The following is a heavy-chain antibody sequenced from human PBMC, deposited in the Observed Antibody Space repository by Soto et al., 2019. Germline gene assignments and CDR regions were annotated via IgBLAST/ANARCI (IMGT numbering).Heavy chain of an antibody. J-gene: IGHJ3*02. CDR3: ARVHLPALQGAFDI. CDR1: GGSINSDY. Sequence: QVQLQESGPGLVKPSETLSLTCSVSGGSINSDYWTWIRQSAGKGLEWIGRISTSGRTTYNPSLKSRVTMSIDTSRNQFSLTLISVTAADTALYYCARVHLPALQGAFDIWGPGTMVTVYS. D-gene: IGHD2-2*01. CDR2: ISTSGRT. V-gene: IGHV4-4*07.